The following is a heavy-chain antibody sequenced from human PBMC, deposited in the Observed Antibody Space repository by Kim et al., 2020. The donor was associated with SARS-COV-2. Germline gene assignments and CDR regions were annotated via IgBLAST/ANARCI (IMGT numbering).Heavy chain of an antibody. J-gene: IGHJ4*02. CDR1: GFTFSNAW. Sequence: GGSLRLSCAASGFTFSNAWMSWVRQAPGKGLEWVGRIKSKTDGGTTDYAAPVKGRFTISRDDSKNTLYLQMNSLKTEATDVYYCTTDDYGDDGRDYWGQGTLGTVSS. V-gene: IGHV3-15*01. CDR2: IKSKTDGGTT. D-gene: IGHD4-17*01. CDR3: TTDDYGDDGRDY.